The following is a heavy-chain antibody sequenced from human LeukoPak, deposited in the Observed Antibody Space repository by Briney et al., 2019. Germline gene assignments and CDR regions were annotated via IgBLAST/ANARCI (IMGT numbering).Heavy chain of an antibody. CDR2: IRYDGSNK. CDR1: GFTFSSYG. D-gene: IGHD4-17*01. J-gene: IGHJ5*02. CDR3: AKESTVTPGNVNWFDP. V-gene: IGHV3-30*02. Sequence: GGSLRLSCAASGFTFSSYGMHWVRQAPGKGLEWVAFIRYDGSNKYYADSVKGRFTISRDNSKNTLYLRMKGLRAEDTAIYYCAKESTVTPGNVNWFDPWGQGTLVTVSP.